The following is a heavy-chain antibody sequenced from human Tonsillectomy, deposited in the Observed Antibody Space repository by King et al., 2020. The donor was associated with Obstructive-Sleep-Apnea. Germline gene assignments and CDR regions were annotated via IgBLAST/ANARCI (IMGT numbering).Heavy chain of an antibody. CDR1: GFSFSSYA. J-gene: IGHJ4*02. Sequence: QLVQSGGGLVQPGGSLRLSCAASGFSFSSYAMSWVRQAPGKGLEWVSTIDNTGRETYYADSVKGRFTISRDSSKNTLSLQMNSLGAEDTAVYYCAKPIGWTPPYYFDYWGQGTLVTGSS. CDR2: IDNTGRET. CDR3: AKPIGWTPPYYFDY. D-gene: IGHD6-19*01. V-gene: IGHV3-23*04.